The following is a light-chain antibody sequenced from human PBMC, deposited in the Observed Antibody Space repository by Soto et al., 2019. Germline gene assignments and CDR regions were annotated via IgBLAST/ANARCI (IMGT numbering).Light chain of an antibody. CDR3: QQYGISP. CDR2: GAS. CDR1: QSVSSSY. V-gene: IGKV3-20*01. Sequence: EIVLMQSPGTLSLSPGERATLSCRASQSVSSSYLAWYQQKPGQAPRLLIYGASSRATGIPDRFSGSGSGTDFNLTISRLEPEDFTVYYCQQYGISPFGQGKRLEIK. J-gene: IGKJ5*01.